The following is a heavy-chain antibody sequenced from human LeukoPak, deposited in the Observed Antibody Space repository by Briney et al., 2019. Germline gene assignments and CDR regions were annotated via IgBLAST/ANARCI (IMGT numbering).Heavy chain of an antibody. J-gene: IGHJ4*02. D-gene: IGHD6-19*01. CDR1: GFTFSSFW. CDR3: AKDLGSSGWHLDH. V-gene: IGHV3-74*01. CDR2: INTDGSTT. Sequence: GGSLRLSCAASGFTFSSFWVHWVRQAPGKGLVWVSYINTDGSTTSYADSVKGRFTISRDNAKNTLYLQMNSLRADDTAVYYCAKDLGSSGWHLDHWGQGTLVTVSS.